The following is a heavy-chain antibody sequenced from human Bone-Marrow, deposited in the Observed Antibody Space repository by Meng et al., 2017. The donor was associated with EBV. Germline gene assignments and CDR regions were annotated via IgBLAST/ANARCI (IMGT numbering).Heavy chain of an antibody. CDR3: SRDLAGSYDD. CDR1: GFTFRNYW. D-gene: IGHD6-25*01. CDR2: TNEDGGIT. J-gene: IGHJ4*02. Sequence: VRLGGAGGALFHPGGSLRLSCAASGFTFRNYWMHWVRQAPGKGLVWVSRTNEDGGITTYADSVRGRFLISRDNTKNTLYLQMNSLRVEDTAVYFCSRDLAGSYDDWGQGTLVTVSS. V-gene: IGHV3-74*01.